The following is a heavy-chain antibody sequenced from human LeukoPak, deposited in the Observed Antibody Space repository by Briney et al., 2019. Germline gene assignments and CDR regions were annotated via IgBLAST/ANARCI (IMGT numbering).Heavy chain of an antibody. V-gene: IGHV4-4*02. Sequence: SGTLSLTCAVSGGSISSSNWWSWVRQPPGKGLEWIGEIYHSGSTYYNPSLKSRVTISVDTSKNQFSLKLSSVTAADTAVYYCARLTPGDSSENYWGQGTLVTVSS. CDR2: IYHSGST. D-gene: IGHD3-22*01. CDR3: ARLTPGDSSENY. CDR1: GGSISSSNW. J-gene: IGHJ4*02.